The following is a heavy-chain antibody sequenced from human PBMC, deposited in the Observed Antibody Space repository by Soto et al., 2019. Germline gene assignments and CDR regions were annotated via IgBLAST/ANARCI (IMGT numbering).Heavy chain of an antibody. CDR1: GFTFSSYA. CDR3: AKQWDSGGWYGVGDWFDP. Sequence: PGGSLRLSCAASGFTFSSYAMSWVRQAPGKGLEWVSAISGSGGSTYYADSVKGRFTISRDNSKNTLYLQMNSLRAEDTAVYYCAKQWDSGGWYGVGDWFDPWGQGTLVTVSS. D-gene: IGHD6-19*01. V-gene: IGHV3-23*01. CDR2: ISGSGGST. J-gene: IGHJ5*02.